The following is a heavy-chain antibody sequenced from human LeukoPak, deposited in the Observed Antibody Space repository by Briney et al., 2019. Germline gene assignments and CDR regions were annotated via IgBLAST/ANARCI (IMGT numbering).Heavy chain of an antibody. CDR3: ARRLAGTEDY. CDR1: GGSIISSSYY. CDR2: IYYSGST. V-gene: IGHV4-39*01. Sequence: TPSETLSLTCTVSGGSIISSSYYWGWIRQPPGKGLEWIGSIYYSGSTYYNPSLKSRVTISVDTSKNQFSLKLSSVTAADTAVYYCARRLAGTEDYWGQGTLVTVSS. J-gene: IGHJ4*02. D-gene: IGHD6-13*01.